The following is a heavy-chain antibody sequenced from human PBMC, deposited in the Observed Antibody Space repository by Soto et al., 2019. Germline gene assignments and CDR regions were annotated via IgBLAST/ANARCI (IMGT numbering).Heavy chain of an antibody. D-gene: IGHD5-12*01. V-gene: IGHV1-8*01. Sequence: ASVKVSCKASGYTFTSYDINWVRQATGQGLEWMGWMNPNSGNTGYAQKFQGRVTMTRNTSISTAYMELSSLRSEDTAVYYCARRRKRWLQSGYYFDYWGQGTLLTVSS. CDR1: GYTFTSYD. J-gene: IGHJ4*02. CDR2: MNPNSGNT. CDR3: ARRRKRWLQSGYYFDY.